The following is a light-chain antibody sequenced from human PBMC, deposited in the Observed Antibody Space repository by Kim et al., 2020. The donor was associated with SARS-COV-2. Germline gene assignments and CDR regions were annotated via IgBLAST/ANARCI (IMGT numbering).Light chain of an antibody. CDR2: GAT. CDR3: QKYNSAPRT. V-gene: IGKV1-27*01. Sequence: ASIGDRVTITCRASQDIRNYLAWYQQRPGKVPKLLIYGATTLQSGVPSRFSGSGSGTHFTLTIRSLQPEDVATYYCQKYNSAPRTFGQGTKVDIK. CDR1: QDIRNY. J-gene: IGKJ1*01.